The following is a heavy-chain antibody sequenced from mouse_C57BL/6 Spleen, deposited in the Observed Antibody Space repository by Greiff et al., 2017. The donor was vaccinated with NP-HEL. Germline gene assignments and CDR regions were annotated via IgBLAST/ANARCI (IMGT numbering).Heavy chain of an antibody. CDR1: GYTFTSYW. CDR3: ARLHYYAMDY. J-gene: IGHJ4*01. CDR2: IDPSDSYT. Sequence: QVQLKESGAELVMPGASVKLSCKASGYTFTSYWMHWVKQRPGQGLEWIGEIDPSDSYTNYNQKFKGKSTLTVDKSSSTAYMQLSSLTSEDSAVYYCARLHYYAMDYWGQGTSVTVSS. V-gene: IGHV1-69*01.